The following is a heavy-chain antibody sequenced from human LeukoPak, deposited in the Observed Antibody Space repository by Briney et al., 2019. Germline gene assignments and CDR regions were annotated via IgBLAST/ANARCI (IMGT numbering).Heavy chain of an antibody. CDR1: GGTFSSYA. CDR3: ARAHLAYIAAAGTVGNWFDP. CDR2: IIPIFGTA. D-gene: IGHD6-13*01. V-gene: IGHV1-69*05. Sequence: SVKVSCKASGGTFSSYAISWVRQAPGQGLEWMGRIIPIFGTANYAQKFQGRVTITTDESTSTAYMELSSLRSEDTAVYYCARAHLAYIAAAGTVGNWFDPWGQGTLVTVSS. J-gene: IGHJ5*02.